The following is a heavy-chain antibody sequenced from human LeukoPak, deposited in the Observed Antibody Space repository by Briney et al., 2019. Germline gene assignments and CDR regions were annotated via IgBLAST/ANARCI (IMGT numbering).Heavy chain of an antibody. CDR3: ARKYYYDSSGYIDY. J-gene: IGHJ4*02. D-gene: IGHD3-22*01. V-gene: IGHV3-48*03. CDR1: GFTFSSYE. CDR2: ITSGSTI. Sequence: GGSLRLSCAASGFTFSSYEMNWVRQAPGKGLEWVSYITSGSTIYYAGSVKGRFTISRDNAKNSLYLQMNGLRAEDTAVYYCARKYYYDSSGYIDYWGQGTLVTVSS.